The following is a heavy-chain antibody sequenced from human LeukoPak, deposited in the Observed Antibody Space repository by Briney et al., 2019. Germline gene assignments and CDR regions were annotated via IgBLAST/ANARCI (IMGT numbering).Heavy chain of an antibody. CDR1: GFTLSSYA. CDR3: AKVVELGVSFMYYFDY. V-gene: IGHV3-23*01. J-gene: IGHJ4*02. CDR2: IKSGGGSA. Sequence: PGGPLRLSCAASGFTLSSYAMLWPPHAPGKGLEWVSSIKSGGGSAYAADSVKGRVTISGDNSKSTLYLQMNSLRAEDTAVYYCAKVVELGVSFMYYFDYWGEGTLVTVSS. D-gene: IGHD7-27*01.